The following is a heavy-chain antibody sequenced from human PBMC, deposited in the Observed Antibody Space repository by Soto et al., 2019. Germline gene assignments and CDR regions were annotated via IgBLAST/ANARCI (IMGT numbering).Heavy chain of an antibody. CDR1: GXTLVSYT. J-gene: IGHJ6*02. V-gene: IGHV3-30*04. Sequence: RSRRLLCAASGXTLVSYTMHCVRQAPGRGLEWVAVISFGGGNKHYADSVKGRFTISRDDSKNTLFLQLNSLRPQYTGVYFCATPLDVTGTTYYYYSGRDVRGQGTTVTVSS. CDR3: ATPLDVTGTTYYYYSGRDV. CDR2: ISFGGGNK. D-gene: IGHD1-7*01.